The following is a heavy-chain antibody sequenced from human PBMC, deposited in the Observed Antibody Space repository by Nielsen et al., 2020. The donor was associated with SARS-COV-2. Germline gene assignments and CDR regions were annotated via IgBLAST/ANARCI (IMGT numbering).Heavy chain of an antibody. Sequence: SVKVSCKASGGTFSSYAVSWVRQAPGQGLEWMGGIIPIFGTANYAQKFQGRVTITADESTSTAYMELSSLRSEDTAVYYCARRRAVAGTCWFDPWGQGTLVTVSS. CDR1: GGTFSSYA. J-gene: IGHJ5*02. CDR2: IIPIFGTA. V-gene: IGHV1-69*13. CDR3: ARRRAVAGTCWFDP. D-gene: IGHD6-19*01.